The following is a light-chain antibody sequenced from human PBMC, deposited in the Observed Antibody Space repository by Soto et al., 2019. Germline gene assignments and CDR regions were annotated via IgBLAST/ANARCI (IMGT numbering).Light chain of an antibody. CDR1: QSVSSY. Sequence: EIVLTQSPGTLSLSPGERATLSCRASQSVSSYYLAWYQQKPGQAPRLLIYDASNRATGIPARFSGSRSGAEFTLTINSLQSEDFAVYYCQPYNNWPLTFGGGTKVDIK. J-gene: IGKJ4*01. CDR3: QPYNNWPLT. CDR2: DAS. V-gene: IGKV3D-15*01.